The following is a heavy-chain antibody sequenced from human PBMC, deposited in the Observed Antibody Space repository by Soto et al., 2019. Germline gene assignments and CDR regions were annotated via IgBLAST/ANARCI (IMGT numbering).Heavy chain of an antibody. J-gene: IGHJ4*02. CDR3: ARHATYYVILSGYYFYY. CDR2: INPGDSET. CDR1: GYSFTSYW. Sequence: GESLKISCKGSGYSFTSYWIAWVRQMPGKGLEWMAIINPGDSETKYSPSFQGQVTISADKSINTAYLQWRSLKASDTAMYYCARHATYYVILSGYYFYYLGQGTQVTVSS. V-gene: IGHV5-51*01. D-gene: IGHD3-9*01.